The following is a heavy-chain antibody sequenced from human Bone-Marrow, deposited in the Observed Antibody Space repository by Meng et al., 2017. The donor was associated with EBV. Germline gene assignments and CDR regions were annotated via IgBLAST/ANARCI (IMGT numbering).Heavy chain of an antibody. D-gene: IGHD7-27*01. CDR3: ARDPTPGVWYFDL. J-gene: IGHJ2*01. V-gene: IGHV1-69*01. CDR2: IIPIFGTA. Sequence: QVQVVQSAAEGKTPGASVKVSCKASGGTFSSYAISWVRQAPGQGLEWMGGIIPIFGTANYAQKFQGRVTITADESTSTAYMELSSLRSEDTAVYYCARDPTPGVWYFDLWGRGTLVTVSS. CDR1: GGTFSSYA.